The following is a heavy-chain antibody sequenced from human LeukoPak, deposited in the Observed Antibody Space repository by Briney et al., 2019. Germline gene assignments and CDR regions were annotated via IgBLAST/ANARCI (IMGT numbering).Heavy chain of an antibody. CDR3: TSSLKSYCNGGKCHSDYYYYGMDV. V-gene: IGHV3-30-3*01. CDR1: GFAFNSYA. Sequence: GGSLRLSCAASGFAFNSYAMHWVRQAPGKGLEWVAVISYDGSNKYYADSVKGRFTISRDNSKNTLYLQMNSLRAEDTAVYYCTSSLKSYCNGGKCHSDYYYYGMDVWGQGTTVTVSS. CDR2: ISYDGSNK. D-gene: IGHD2-15*01. J-gene: IGHJ6*02.